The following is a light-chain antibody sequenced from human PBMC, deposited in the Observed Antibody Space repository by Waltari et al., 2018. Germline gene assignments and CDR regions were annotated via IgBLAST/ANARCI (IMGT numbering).Light chain of an antibody. V-gene: IGLV2-11*01. J-gene: IGLJ2*01. CDR1: SSHPCASKY. CDR2: DVT. CDR3: CSYAGSYTVL. Sequence: QSALTQPRSVSGSPGQSVTISCTGTSSHPCASKYASWYQQYPGKAPQLMIYDVTKRPSGVPDRFSGSKSGNTAYLTISGLQAEDEADYYCCSYAGSYTVLFGGGTKLTVL.